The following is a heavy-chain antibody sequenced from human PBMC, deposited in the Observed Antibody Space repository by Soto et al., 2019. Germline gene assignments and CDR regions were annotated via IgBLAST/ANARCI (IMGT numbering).Heavy chain of an antibody. CDR3: ARSWVTGKGGMDV. J-gene: IGHJ6*02. CDR1: GYTFTSYG. Sequence: ASVKVSCKASGYTFTSYGLSWVRQAPGQGLEWMGWINGYTGNTNYAQKFQGRVTTTTDTSTNTAYLDLWTLISDDTAVYYCARSWVTGKGGMDVWGQGTTVTVSS. CDR2: INGYTGNT. D-gene: IGHD3-16*01. V-gene: IGHV1-18*01.